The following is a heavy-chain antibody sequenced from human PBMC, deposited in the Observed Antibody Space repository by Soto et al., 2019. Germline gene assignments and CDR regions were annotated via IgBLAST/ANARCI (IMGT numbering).Heavy chain of an antibody. CDR2: IYHSGST. J-gene: IGHJ5*01. CDR3: AKDLPGELLPTCFDS. V-gene: IGHV4-30-2*02. Sequence: ASETLSLTCAVSGGSISSGGYSWSWIRQPPGKGLEWIGYIYHSGSTYYNPSLKSRVTISVDRSKNQFSLKLNSVTAADTALYYCAKDLPGELLPTCFDSWGPGTLVTVSS. CDR1: GGSISSGGYS. D-gene: IGHD3-10*01.